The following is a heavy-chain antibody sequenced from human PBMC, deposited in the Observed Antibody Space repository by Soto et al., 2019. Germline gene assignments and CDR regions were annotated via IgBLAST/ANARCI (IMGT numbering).Heavy chain of an antibody. Sequence: EVQLLESGGGLVKPGGSLRPSCAASGFTFNSYGMSWVRQAPGKGLEWVAVVSPSGEKTNYADSVKGRFTISRDNSNNTVNLQMNSLRAEDTAIYFCAKTGFGDYDYWGPGALVTVSS. CDR3: AKTGFGDYDY. CDR2: VSPSGEKT. CDR1: GFTFNSYG. V-gene: IGHV3-23*01. D-gene: IGHD4-17*01. J-gene: IGHJ4*02.